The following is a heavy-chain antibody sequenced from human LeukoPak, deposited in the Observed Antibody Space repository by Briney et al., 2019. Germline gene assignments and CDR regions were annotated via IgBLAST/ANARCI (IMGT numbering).Heavy chain of an antibody. Sequence: ASVKVSCKSSGYTFTGYYMHWVRQAPGQGLEWMGWINPNSGGTNYAQKFLGRVTMTRDTSISTAYMELSRLRSDDTAVYYCARAFALGGAMVTSYWFDPWGQGTLVTVSS. CDR3: ARAFALGGAMVTSYWFDP. V-gene: IGHV1-2*02. D-gene: IGHD5-18*01. CDR1: GYTFTGYY. CDR2: INPNSGGT. J-gene: IGHJ5*02.